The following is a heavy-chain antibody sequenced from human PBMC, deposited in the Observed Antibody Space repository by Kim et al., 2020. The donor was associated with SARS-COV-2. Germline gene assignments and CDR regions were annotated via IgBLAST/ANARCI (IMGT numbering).Heavy chain of an antibody. Sequence: SETLSLTCAVYGGSFSDYNWSWIRQPPGKGLEWIGEINHSGITNLSPSLKSRITISVDTSKSQFSLRLKSMTATDTAVYYCARVRAGVVPAPVLGLGQGYDYYAMDVWGRGTPVAVSS. J-gene: IGHJ6*02. CDR1: GGSFSDYN. V-gene: IGHV4-34*01. D-gene: IGHD2-2*02. CDR3: ARVRAGVVPAPVLGLGQGYDYYAMDV. CDR2: INHSGIT.